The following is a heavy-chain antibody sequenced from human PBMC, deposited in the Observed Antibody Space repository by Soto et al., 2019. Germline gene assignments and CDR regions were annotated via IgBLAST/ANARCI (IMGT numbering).Heavy chain of an antibody. Sequence: QVTLKESGPTLVKPTQTLTLTCTVSGLSLRTTGVGVGWVRQPPGKALEWLALLYWDDDQRYSPSLRSRLTIAKDTSEQQVVPTLTNMDTVDTATYYCVQSRCGGDCLEIYSSHAYNGLDVWGQGPTVTVSS. D-gene: IGHD2-21*02. V-gene: IGHV2-5*02. CDR2: LYWDDDQ. CDR1: GLSLRTTGVG. J-gene: IGHJ6*02. CDR3: VQSRCGGDCLEIYSSHAYNGLDV.